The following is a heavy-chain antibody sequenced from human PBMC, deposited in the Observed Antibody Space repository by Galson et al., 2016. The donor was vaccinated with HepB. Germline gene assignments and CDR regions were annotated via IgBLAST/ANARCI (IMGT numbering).Heavy chain of an antibody. J-gene: IGHJ5*02. D-gene: IGHD3-10*01. CDR2: ISSASSIK. Sequence: SLRLSCADSGFTFNTYGMNWVRQAPGKGLEWVSYISSASSIKHYADSVKGRFTLSRDNARHSLYLEMNSLRGEDTAMYYCARDYVPGAWRQGVLVTVSS. V-gene: IGHV3-48*04. CDR3: ARDYVPGA. CDR1: GFTFNTYG.